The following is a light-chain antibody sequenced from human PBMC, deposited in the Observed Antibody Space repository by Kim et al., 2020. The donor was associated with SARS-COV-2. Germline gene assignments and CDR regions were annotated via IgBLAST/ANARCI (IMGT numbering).Light chain of an antibody. J-gene: IGLJ2*01. V-gene: IGLV2-8*01. Sequence: GQSVTISCTGSSSDVGGYNYVSWYQQHPGKAPKLMIYDVSKRPSGVPDRFSGSKSGNTASLTVSGLQAEDEADYYCSSFAGSKNLLFGGGTQLTVL. CDR3: SSFAGSKNLL. CDR2: DVS. CDR1: SSDVGGYNY.